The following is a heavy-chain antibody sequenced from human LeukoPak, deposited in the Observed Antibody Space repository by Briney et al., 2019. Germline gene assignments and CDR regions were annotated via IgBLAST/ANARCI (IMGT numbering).Heavy chain of an antibody. CDR3: AKVSAWAMVGATYFDY. V-gene: IGHV3-23*01. CDR1: GFTFSSYA. Sequence: GGSLRLSCAASGFTFSSYAMSWVRQAPGKGLEWVSSISGNSGSTYYADSVKGRFTISRDNSKNTVYLQMNSLRAKDTAVYYCAKVSAWAMVGATYFDYWGQGTLVTVSS. J-gene: IGHJ4*02. D-gene: IGHD1-26*01. CDR2: ISGNSGST.